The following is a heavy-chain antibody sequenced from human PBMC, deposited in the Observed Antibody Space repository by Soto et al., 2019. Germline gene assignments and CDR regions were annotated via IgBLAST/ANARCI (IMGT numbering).Heavy chain of an antibody. J-gene: IGHJ6*02. V-gene: IGHV4-39*01. CDR3: AIYTAMVTNYYGMDV. CDR2: IYYSGST. CDR1: GVSISSSSYY. Sequence: SETLSLTCTVSGVSISSSSYYWCWIRQHPGKGLEWIGSIYYSGSTYYNPSLKSRVTISVDTSKNQFSLKLSSVTAADTAVYYCAIYTAMVTNYYGMDVWGQGTTVTVSS. D-gene: IGHD5-18*01.